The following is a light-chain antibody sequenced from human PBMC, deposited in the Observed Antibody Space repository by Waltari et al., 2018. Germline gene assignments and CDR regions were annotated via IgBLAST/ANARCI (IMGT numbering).Light chain of an antibody. J-gene: IGKJ1*01. CDR3: QHYLRLPVT. V-gene: IGKV3-20*01. Sequence: EIVLTQSPGTLSLSLGERATVSCRASQSVSRALAWYQQKPGQAPRLLIYGASTRATGLPDSFSGIGSGTDFSLTISRLEPDDFAIYYCQHYLRLPVTFGQGTTVEI. CDR1: QSVSRA. CDR2: GAS.